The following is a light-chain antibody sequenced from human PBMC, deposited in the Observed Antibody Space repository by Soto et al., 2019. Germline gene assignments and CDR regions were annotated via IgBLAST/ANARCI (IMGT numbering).Light chain of an antibody. J-gene: IGKJ5*01. V-gene: IGKV3-11*01. Sequence: IVLTQSPATLSLSPWERATLSCRASQSVSTYLASYQRRPGQAPRLLIYDASYRATDIPPRFSGSGSGTDFTLTISSLEPEDFAVYYCQQRSSWPPTITFGQGTRLEIK. CDR2: DAS. CDR3: QQRSSWPPTIT. CDR1: QSVSTY.